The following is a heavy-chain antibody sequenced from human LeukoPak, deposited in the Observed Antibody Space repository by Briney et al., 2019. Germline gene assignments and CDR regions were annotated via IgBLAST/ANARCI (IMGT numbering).Heavy chain of an antibody. J-gene: IGHJ3*02. CDR1: GGSISSYY. CDR2: IYYSGST. Sequence: PSETLSLTCTVSGGSISSYYWSWIRQPPGKGLKWIAYIYYSGSTNYNPSLKRRVTISLDTSKNQFFLKLSSVTAADTAIYYCARVGGYNGAFDIWGQGTMVTVSS. CDR3: ARVGGYNGAFDI. D-gene: IGHD5-24*01. V-gene: IGHV4-59*01.